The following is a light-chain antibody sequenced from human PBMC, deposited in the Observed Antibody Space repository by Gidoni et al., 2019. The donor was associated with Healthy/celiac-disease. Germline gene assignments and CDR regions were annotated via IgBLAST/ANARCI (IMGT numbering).Light chain of an antibody. CDR3: QAWDSSTLVV. CDR2: QDS. CDR1: KLGDKS. V-gene: IGLV3-1*01. J-gene: IGLJ2*01. Sequence: SYELTPPPSVSVSPGQTASITCSGDKLGDKSACWYQQKPGQSPVLVIYQDSKRPSGIPERFSGSNSGNTATLTIRGTQAMDEADYYCQAWDSSTLVVFGGGTKLTVL.